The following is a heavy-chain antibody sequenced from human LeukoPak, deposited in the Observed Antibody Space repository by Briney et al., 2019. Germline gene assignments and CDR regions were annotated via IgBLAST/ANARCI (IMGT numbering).Heavy chain of an antibody. J-gene: IGHJ4*02. CDR1: GGSITSSSYY. Sequence: NPSETLSLTCTVSGGSITSSSYYWGWIRQPPGKGLQWIGSFYYSGSTYYNPSLKSRVTISVDTSKNQFSLKLSSVTAADTAVYYCASSQLRFLEWLRTYFDYWGQGTLVTVSS. D-gene: IGHD3-3*01. CDR2: FYYSGST. CDR3: ASSQLRFLEWLRTYFDY. V-gene: IGHV4-39*07.